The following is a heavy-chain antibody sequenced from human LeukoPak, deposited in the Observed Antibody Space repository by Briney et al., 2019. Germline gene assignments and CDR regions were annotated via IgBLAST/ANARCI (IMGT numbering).Heavy chain of an antibody. CDR3: ARDEYDILTDYDY. V-gene: IGHV3-21*01. Sequence: GGSLRLSCEASGFTFSRYSMNWVRQAPGKGLEWVSYISASSRDIYYAVSVRGRFTISRDNAKNTLYLQMNSLRAEDTAVYYCARDEYDILTDYDYWGQGILVTVSS. CDR1: GFTFSRYS. J-gene: IGHJ4*02. CDR2: ISASSRDI. D-gene: IGHD3-9*01.